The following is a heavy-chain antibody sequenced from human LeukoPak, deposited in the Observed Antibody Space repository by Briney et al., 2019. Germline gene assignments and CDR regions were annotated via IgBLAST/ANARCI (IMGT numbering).Heavy chain of an antibody. J-gene: IGHJ4*02. Sequence: ASVQVSCKASGFTFTDYFIHWVRQVPGQGLQWMGWINLNSGGTKYAQNFQGRVSMTRDTSSSTAYMEVSGLRSDDTAFYYCGRDSATPAGCYFDYWGQGTLVTVSS. CDR3: GRDSATPAGCYFDY. D-gene: IGHD3-9*01. CDR2: INLNSGGT. CDR1: GFTFTDYF. V-gene: IGHV1-2*02.